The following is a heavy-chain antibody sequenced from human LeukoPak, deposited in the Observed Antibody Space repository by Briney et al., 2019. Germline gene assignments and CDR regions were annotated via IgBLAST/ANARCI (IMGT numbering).Heavy chain of an antibody. CDR3: ARDQTTTDYYDFSGYHDAFDI. D-gene: IGHD3-22*01. CDR2: IYDSGST. Sequence: SETLSLTCTVSGGSISSGGYYWSWIRQHPGKGLEWIGYIYDSGSTYYNPSLKSRVTISVDTSKNQFSLKLSSVTAADTAVYYCARDQTTTDYYDFSGYHDAFDIWGQGTMVTVSS. J-gene: IGHJ3*02. V-gene: IGHV4-31*03. CDR1: GGSISSGGYY.